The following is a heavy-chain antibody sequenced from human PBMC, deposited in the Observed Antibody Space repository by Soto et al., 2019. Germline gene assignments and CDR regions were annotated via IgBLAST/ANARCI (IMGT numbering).Heavy chain of an antibody. Sequence: QVQLVQSGAEVKKPGASVKVSCKASGYTFSSYEINWVRQATGQGLEWMGWMNPNSGNTGYAQKFQGRVTMTRNTSISTAYMELSSLSSEDTAVYYCARGQSGYSSGWSPNDYWGQGTLVTVSS. V-gene: IGHV1-8*01. CDR2: MNPNSGNT. CDR3: ARGQSGYSSGWSPNDY. CDR1: GYTFSSYE. J-gene: IGHJ4*02. D-gene: IGHD6-19*01.